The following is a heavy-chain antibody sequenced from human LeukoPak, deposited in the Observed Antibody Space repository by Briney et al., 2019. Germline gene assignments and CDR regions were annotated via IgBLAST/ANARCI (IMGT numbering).Heavy chain of an antibody. CDR3: ARVYTDSGWYSGHFDY. D-gene: IGHD6-19*01. V-gene: IGHV3-74*01. CDR2: INSDGSST. Sequence: GGSLRLSCAASGFTFSSYWMHWVRQAPGKGLVWVSRINSDGSSTSYADSVKGRFTISRDNAKNTLYLQMNSLRAEDTAVYYCARVYTDSGWYSGHFDYWGQGTLVTGSS. J-gene: IGHJ4*02. CDR1: GFTFSSYW.